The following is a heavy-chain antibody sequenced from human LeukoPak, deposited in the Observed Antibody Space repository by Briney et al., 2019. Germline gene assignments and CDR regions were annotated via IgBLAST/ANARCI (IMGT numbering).Heavy chain of an antibody. CDR2: ISGSGGST. Sequence: AGGSLRLSCAASGFTFSSYAMSWVRQAPGKGLEWVSAISGSGGSTYYADSVKGRFTISRDNSKNTLYLQMNSLRAEDTAVYYCAKPLTMVRGVSNYWGQGTLVTVSS. CDR1: GFTFSSYA. D-gene: IGHD3-10*01. J-gene: IGHJ4*02. CDR3: AKPLTMVRGVSNY. V-gene: IGHV3-23*01.